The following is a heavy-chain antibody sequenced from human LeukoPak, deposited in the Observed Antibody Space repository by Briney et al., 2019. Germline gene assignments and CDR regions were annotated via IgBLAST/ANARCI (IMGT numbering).Heavy chain of an antibody. CDR2: IYYSGST. J-gene: IGHJ1*01. CDR3: ASRWGGRDGYRY. Sequence: PSETLSLTCTVSGGSISSSSYYWGWIRQPPGKGLEWIGSIYYSGSTYYNPSLEGRVTISVDTSKNQFSLKLSSVTAADTAVYYCASRWGGRDGYRYWGQGTLVTVSS. D-gene: IGHD5-24*01. V-gene: IGHV4-39*07. CDR1: GGSISSSSYY.